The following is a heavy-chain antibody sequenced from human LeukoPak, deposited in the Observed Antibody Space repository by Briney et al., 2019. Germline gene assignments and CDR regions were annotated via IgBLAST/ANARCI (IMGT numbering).Heavy chain of an antibody. CDR1: GGSISSYY. D-gene: IGHD4-23*01. CDR2: IYYSGST. J-gene: IGHJ4*02. CDR3: ARVCLNSYGGVFYFDY. V-gene: IGHV4-59*08. Sequence: PSETLSLTCTVSGGSISSYYWSWIRQPPGKGLEWIGYIYYSGSTNYNPSLKSRVTISVDTSKNQFSLKLSSVTAADTAVYYCARVCLNSYGGVFYFDYWGQGTLVTVSS.